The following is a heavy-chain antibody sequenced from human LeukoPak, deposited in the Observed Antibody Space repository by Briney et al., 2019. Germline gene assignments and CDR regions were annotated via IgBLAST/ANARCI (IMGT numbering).Heavy chain of an antibody. Sequence: SETLSLTCTVSGGSFSSYYWSWVRQPPGKGLEWVGYIYYSGSTNSNPSLKSRVTISVDTSKNQFSLKLTSVTAADTAVYYCASTVLSGSWFINWFDPWGQGTLVTVSS. CDR2: IYYSGST. V-gene: IGHV4-59*01. CDR3: ASTVLSGSWFINWFDP. D-gene: IGHD6-13*01. J-gene: IGHJ5*02. CDR1: GGSFSSYY.